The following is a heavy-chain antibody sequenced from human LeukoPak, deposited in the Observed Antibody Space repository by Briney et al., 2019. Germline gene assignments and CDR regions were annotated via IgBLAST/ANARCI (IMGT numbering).Heavy chain of an antibody. D-gene: IGHD3-10*01. CDR3: ARGFILSVRGVKGFGY. J-gene: IGHJ4*02. CDR2: MNPNSGNT. V-gene: IGHV1-8*02. Sequence: GASVKVSCKASGGTVSSYAINWVRQATGQGLEWMGWMNPNSGNTGYAQKFQGRVTMTRNTSISTAYMELSSLRSEDTAVYYCARGFILSVRGVKGFGYWGQGILVTVSS. CDR1: GGTVSSYA.